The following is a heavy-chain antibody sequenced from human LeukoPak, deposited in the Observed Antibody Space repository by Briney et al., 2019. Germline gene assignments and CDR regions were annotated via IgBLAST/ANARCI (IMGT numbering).Heavy chain of an antibody. J-gene: IGHJ4*02. D-gene: IGHD1-26*01. V-gene: IGHV4-59*01. Sequence: SETLSLTCTVSGGSISSYYWSWIRQPPGKGLEWIGYIYYSGSTNYNPSLKSRVTISVDTSKNQFSLKLSSVTAADTAVYYCARAGGEWELRTYWGQGTLVTVSS. CDR1: GGSISSYY. CDR3: ARAGGEWELRTY. CDR2: IYYSGST.